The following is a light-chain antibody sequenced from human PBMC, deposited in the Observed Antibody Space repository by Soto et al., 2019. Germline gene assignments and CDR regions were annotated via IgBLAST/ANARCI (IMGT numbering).Light chain of an antibody. V-gene: IGKV3-11*01. CDR1: QSLINY. CDR3: QHRSNSWT. J-gene: IGKJ1*01. CDR2: DAS. Sequence: EIVLTQSPATLSLSPGEGATLSCRASQSLINYLAWYQQKPGQAPRLLIYDASSRATGIPARFSGSGSGTDFTLTIASLEPEDFAVYYCQHRSNSWTFGQGTKVDI.